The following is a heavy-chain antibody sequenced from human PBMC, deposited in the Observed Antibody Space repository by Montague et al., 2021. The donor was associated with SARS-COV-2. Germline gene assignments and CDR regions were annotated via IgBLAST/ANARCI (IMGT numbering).Heavy chain of an antibody. CDR1: GGSISSSSYH. Sequence: SETLSLTCIVSGGSISSSSYHWVWIRQPPGKGLEWIGTIYYSGSTYSNPYRKSPVTISVDTSKNQFSLKLSSVTAADTAVYYCARLRYYGGNSGFQGLVDYWGQGALVTVSS. D-gene: IGHD4-23*01. V-gene: IGHV4-39*01. CDR2: IYYSGST. CDR3: ARLRYYGGNSGFQGLVDY. J-gene: IGHJ4*02.